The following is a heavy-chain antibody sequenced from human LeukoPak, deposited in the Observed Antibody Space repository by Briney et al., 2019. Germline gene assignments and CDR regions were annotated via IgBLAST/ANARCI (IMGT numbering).Heavy chain of an antibody. CDR3: ARDARWILTGGFDY. CDR1: GFTFSSYG. Sequence: GGSLRLSCAASGFTFSSYGMHWVRQAPGKGLEWVAVISYDGSNKYYADSVRGRFTISRDNSKNTLYLQMNSLRAEDTAVYYCARDARWILTGGFDYWGQGTLVTVSS. J-gene: IGHJ4*02. CDR2: ISYDGSNK. V-gene: IGHV3-30*03. D-gene: IGHD5-18*01.